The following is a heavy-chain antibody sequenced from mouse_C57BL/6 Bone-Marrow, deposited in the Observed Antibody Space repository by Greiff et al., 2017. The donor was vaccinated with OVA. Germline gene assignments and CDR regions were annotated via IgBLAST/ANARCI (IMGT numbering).Heavy chain of an antibody. CDR1: GFTFSSYA. CDR2: ISDGGSYT. V-gene: IGHV5-4*03. CDR3: ARAYYSNYLYYFDY. J-gene: IGHJ2*01. Sequence: EVKLMESGGGLVKPGGSLKLSCAASGFTFSSYAMSWVRQTPETRLEWVATISDGGSYTYYPDNVKGRFIISRDNAKNNLYLQMSHLKSEDTAMYYCARAYYSNYLYYFDYWGQGTTLTVSS. D-gene: IGHD2-5*01.